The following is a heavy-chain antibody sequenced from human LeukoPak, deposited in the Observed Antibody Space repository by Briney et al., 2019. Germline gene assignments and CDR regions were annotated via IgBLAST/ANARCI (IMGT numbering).Heavy chain of an antibody. V-gene: IGHV3-30*04. CDR2: ISYDGSNK. CDR3: ARDIRDSSGYYLDY. D-gene: IGHD3-22*01. J-gene: IGHJ4*02. Sequence: GRSLRLSCAASGFTFSSYAMHWVRQAPGKGLEWVAVISYDGSNKYYADSVKGRFTISRDNSKNTLYLQMNSLRAEDTAVYYCARDIRDSSGYYLDYWAQGTLVTVSS. CDR1: GFTFSSYA.